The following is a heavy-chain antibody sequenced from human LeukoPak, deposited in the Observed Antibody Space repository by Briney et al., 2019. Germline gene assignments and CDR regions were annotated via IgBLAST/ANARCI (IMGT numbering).Heavy chain of an antibody. D-gene: IGHD3-3*01. V-gene: IGHV1-8*03. J-gene: IGHJ6*03. CDR1: GYTFTSYD. CDR2: MNPNSGNT. Sequence: ASVKVSCKASGYTFTSYDINWVRQATGQGLEWMGWMNPNSGNTGYAQKFQGRVTITRNTSISTAYMELSSLRSEDTAVYYCARGLPTIFRGHYYYYMDVWGKGTTVTVSS. CDR3: ARGLPTIFRGHYYYYMDV.